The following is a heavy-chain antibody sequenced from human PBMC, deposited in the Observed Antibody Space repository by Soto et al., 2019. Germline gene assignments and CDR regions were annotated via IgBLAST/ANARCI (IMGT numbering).Heavy chain of an antibody. J-gene: IGHJ3*02. D-gene: IGHD2-21*02. CDR1: GFSLSTSGVA. CDR3: AHRLTATAFDI. Sequence: QITLKESGPTLVKPTQTLTLTCTFSGFSLSTSGVAVGWIRPPPGKALEWLALIYWGDHKPYSPSMKGRLTITRDTSKNQVVLIMTNMDPEDTATYFCAHRLTATAFDIWGQGTMVTVSS. CDR2: IYWGDHK. V-gene: IGHV2-5*02.